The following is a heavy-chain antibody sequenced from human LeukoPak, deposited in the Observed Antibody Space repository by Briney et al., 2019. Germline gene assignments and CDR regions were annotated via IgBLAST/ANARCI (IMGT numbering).Heavy chain of an antibody. CDR2: IYTSGST. D-gene: IGHD6-6*01. CDR1: GGSISSGSYY. V-gene: IGHV4-61*02. Sequence: PSETLSLTCTVSGGSISSGSYYWSWIRQPAGKGLEWIGRIYTSGSTNYNPSPKSRVTISVDTSKNQFSLKLSSVTAADTAVYYCASGGLEIAARNSYYYYYMDVWGKGTTVTVSS. CDR3: ASGGLEIAARNSYYYYYMDV. J-gene: IGHJ6*03.